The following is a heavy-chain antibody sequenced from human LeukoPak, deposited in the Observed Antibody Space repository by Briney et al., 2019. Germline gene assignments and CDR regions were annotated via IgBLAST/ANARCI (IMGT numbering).Heavy chain of an antibody. CDR2: INHSGST. Sequence: PSETLSLTCAVYGGSFSGYYWSWIRQPPGKGLEWIGEINHSGSTNYNPSLKSRVIISVDTSKNQFSLKLSSVTAADTAVYYCATRSYSSGYLYYFDYWGQGTLVTVSS. D-gene: IGHD3-22*01. CDR3: ATRSYSSGYLYYFDY. V-gene: IGHV4-34*01. CDR1: GGSFSGYY. J-gene: IGHJ4*02.